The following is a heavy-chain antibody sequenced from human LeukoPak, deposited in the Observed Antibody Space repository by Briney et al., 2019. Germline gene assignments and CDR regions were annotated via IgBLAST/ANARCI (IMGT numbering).Heavy chain of an antibody. CDR3: ARDKSDSSGYYYPDYFDY. D-gene: IGHD3-22*01. CDR1: GFTFSNAW. V-gene: IGHV3-21*01. Sequence: PGGSLRLSCAASGFTFSNAWMSWVRQAPGKGLEWVSSISSSSSYIYYADSVKGRFTISRDNAKNSLYLQMNSLRAEDTAVYYCARDKSDSSGYYYPDYFDYWGQGTLVTVSS. J-gene: IGHJ4*02. CDR2: ISSSSSYI.